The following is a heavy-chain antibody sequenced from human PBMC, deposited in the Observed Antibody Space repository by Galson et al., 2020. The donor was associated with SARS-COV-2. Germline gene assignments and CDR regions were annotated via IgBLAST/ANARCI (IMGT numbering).Heavy chain of an antibody. CDR2: IYYSGST. CDR1: GGSISSYY. D-gene: IGHD1-26*01. V-gene: IGHV4-59*01. Sequence: SETLSLTCTVSGGSISSYYWSWIRQPPGKGLEWIGYIYYSGSTNYNPSLKSRVTISVDTSKNQFSLKLSSVTAADTAVYYCARASVGAMGTFDYWGQGTRVTVSS. CDR3: ARASVGAMGTFDY. J-gene: IGHJ4*02.